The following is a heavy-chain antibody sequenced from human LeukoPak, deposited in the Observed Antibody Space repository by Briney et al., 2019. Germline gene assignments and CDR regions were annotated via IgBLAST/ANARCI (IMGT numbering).Heavy chain of an antibody. CDR3: ARGEVPAGGVVPAKHDY. D-gene: IGHD2-2*01. CDR1: GFTFSSYS. J-gene: IGHJ4*02. Sequence: PGGSLRLSCAASGFTFSSYSMNWVRQAPGKGLEWVSYISSSSSTIYYADSVKGRFTISRDNAKNSLYLQMNSLRAEDTAVYYCARGEVPAGGVVPAKHDYWGQGTLVTVSS. V-gene: IGHV3-48*01. CDR2: ISSSSSTI.